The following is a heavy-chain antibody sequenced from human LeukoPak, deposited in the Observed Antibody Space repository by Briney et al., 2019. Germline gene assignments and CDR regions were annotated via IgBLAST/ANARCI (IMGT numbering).Heavy chain of an antibody. CDR3: ARYSGSYPHDAFEI. CDR1: GGSISSYY. V-gene: IGHV4-59*01. J-gene: IGHJ3*02. D-gene: IGHD1-26*01. Sequence: SETLSLTCTVSGGSISSYYWSWIRQPLGKGLEWIGYIYYSGSTSYNPSLKSRVTISVDTSKKKFSLKLRSVTAADTAVYYCARYSGSYPHDAFEIWGQGTMVTVSS. CDR2: IYYSGST.